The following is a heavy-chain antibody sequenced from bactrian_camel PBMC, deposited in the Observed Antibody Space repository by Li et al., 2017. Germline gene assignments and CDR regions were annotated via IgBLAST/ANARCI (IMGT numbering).Heavy chain of an antibody. J-gene: IGHJ4*01. Sequence: QLVESGGGSVQTGGSLRLSCTASGDIHPSYCMGWFRQAPGKEREGVAAIDSDGTISYTNSVKGRFTISHENAKGTLYLQMDSLKPEDTGMYYCAADAPTARADARTLHPNYLGQGTQVTVS. D-gene: IGHD1*01. CDR1: GDIHPSYC. V-gene: IGHV3S53*01. CDR3: AADAPTARADARTLHPNY. CDR2: IDSDGTI.